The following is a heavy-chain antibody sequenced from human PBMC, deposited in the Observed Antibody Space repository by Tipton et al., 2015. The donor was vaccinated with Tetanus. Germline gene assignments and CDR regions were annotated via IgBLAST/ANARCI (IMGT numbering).Heavy chain of an antibody. CDR2: INHDGRT. CDR1: GGSFSGYY. Sequence: TLSLTCAVYGGSFSGYYWSWIRQPPGKGLEWIGEINHDGRTTYTSSLKSRVTILVDTSKKQFSLKVTFVTAADTAVYYCAKYESGSMFDPWGQGTLVTVSS. D-gene: IGHD5-12*01. CDR3: AKYESGSMFDP. J-gene: IGHJ5*02. V-gene: IGHV4-34*01.